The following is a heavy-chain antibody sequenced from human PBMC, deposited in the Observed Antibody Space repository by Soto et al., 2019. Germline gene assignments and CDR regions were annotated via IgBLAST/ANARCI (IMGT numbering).Heavy chain of an antibody. V-gene: IGHV5-10-1*01. J-gene: IGHJ3*02. CDR2: IDPSDSYT. CDR3: ARLLEMATIYGAFDI. D-gene: IGHD5-12*01. CDR1: GYIFTSYW. Sequence: PGESLKISCKGSGYIFTSYWISCVRQMPGKGLEWMGRIDPSDSYTNYSPSFQGHVTISADKSISTAYLQWSSLKASDTAMYYCARLLEMATIYGAFDIWGQGIMVTVSS.